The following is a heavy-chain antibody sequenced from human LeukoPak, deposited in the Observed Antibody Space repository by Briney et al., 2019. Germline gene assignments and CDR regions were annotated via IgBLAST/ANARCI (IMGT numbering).Heavy chain of an antibody. CDR1: GFTVSSYY. J-gene: IGHJ6*02. Sequence: GGSLRLSCAASGFTVSSYYMTWVRQAPGKGLEWVSVIYSGGSTYYADSVKGRVAIPRDNSKNTVFLQMNNVRAEDTAVYYCARSYSNHLFGMDVWGQGTTVTVSS. CDR2: IYSGGST. D-gene: IGHD4-11*01. V-gene: IGHV3-66*01. CDR3: ARSYSNHLFGMDV.